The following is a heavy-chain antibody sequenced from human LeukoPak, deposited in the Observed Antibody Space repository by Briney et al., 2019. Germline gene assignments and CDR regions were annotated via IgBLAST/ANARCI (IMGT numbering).Heavy chain of an antibody. J-gene: IGHJ6*03. CDR2: INHSGST. CDR1: GGSFSGYY. CDR3: ALARRYYYHYMDV. Sequence: SETLSLTCAVYGGSFSGYYWSWIRQPPGKGLEWIGEINHSGSTNYNPSLKSRVTTSVDTSKNQFSLKLSSVTAADTAVYYCALARRYYYHYMDVWGKGTTVTVSS. V-gene: IGHV4-34*01. D-gene: IGHD6-6*01.